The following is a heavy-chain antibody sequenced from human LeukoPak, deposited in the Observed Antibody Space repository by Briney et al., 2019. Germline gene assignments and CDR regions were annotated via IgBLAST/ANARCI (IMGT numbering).Heavy chain of an antibody. D-gene: IGHD1-7*01. CDR3: AHRDRKFYNWNYVSAFDI. CDR2: IDWDDDK. CDR1: GFSLTTEGLC. Sequence: SGPALVKPTQTLTLTCTFSGFSLTTEGLCVNWIRQPPGKTLEWLARIDWDDDKYYSTSLKTRLIISKDTSENQVVLTMTNMDPVDTATYYCAHRDRKFYNWNYVSAFDIWGQGTMVTVSS. V-gene: IGHV2-70*12. J-gene: IGHJ3*02.